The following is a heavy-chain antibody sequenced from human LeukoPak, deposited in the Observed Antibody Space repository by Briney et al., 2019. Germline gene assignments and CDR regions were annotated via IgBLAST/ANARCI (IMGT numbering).Heavy chain of an antibody. CDR2: IRYDGGNK. V-gene: IGHV3-30*02. D-gene: IGHD2-15*01. J-gene: IGHJ5*02. CDR3: AKDLSSYCSAGSCYPNWLDP. Sequence: PGGSLRLSCAASGLTFSSFGVHWVRQAPGKGLEWVAFIRYDGGNKHYGDSVKGRFTISRDNSRNTLYLQMNSLRAEDTAVYYCAKDLSSYCSAGSCYPNWLDPWGQGTLVTVSS. CDR1: GLTFSSFG.